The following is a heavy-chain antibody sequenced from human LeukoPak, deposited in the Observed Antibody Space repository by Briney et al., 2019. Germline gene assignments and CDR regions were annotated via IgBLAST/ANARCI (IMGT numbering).Heavy chain of an antibody. Sequence: GGSLRLSCAASRFTFSSYGMHWVRQAPGKGLEWVAVISYDGSNKLYADLVKGRFTISRDNSKNTLYLQMNSLRPEDTAVYYCARDRLTFYYGSGSYWGGDYWGQGTLVTVSS. CDR3: ARDRLTFYYGSGSYWGGDY. CDR1: RFTFSSYG. V-gene: IGHV3-30*03. J-gene: IGHJ4*02. D-gene: IGHD3-10*01. CDR2: ISYDGSNK.